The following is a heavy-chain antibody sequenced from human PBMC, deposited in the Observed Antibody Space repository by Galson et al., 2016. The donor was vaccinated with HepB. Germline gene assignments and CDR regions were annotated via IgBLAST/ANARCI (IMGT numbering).Heavy chain of an antibody. D-gene: IGHD6-13*01. J-gene: IGHJ5*02. CDR2: ISSSSKYI. Sequence: QAPGRGLEWVSSISSSSKYIYYADSMKGRFTISRDNANNSLFLQMESLRADDTAVYYCARDRGIAAGGWFDPWGQGTQVTVSS. CDR3: ARDRGIAAGGWFDP. V-gene: IGHV3-21*01.